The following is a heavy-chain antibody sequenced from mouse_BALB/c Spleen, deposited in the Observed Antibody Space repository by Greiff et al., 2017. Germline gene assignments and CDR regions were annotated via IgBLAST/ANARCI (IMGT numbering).Heavy chain of an antibody. V-gene: IGHV5-15*02. J-gene: IGHJ4*01. CDR3: ARDRGLRDMDY. Sequence: DVKLVESGGGLVQPGGSRKLSCAASGFTFSDYGMAWVRQAPGKGPEWVAFISNLAYSIYYADTVTGRFTISRENAKNTLYLEMSSLRSEDTAMYYCARDRGLRDMDYWGQGTSVTVSS. CDR2: ISNLAYSI. CDR1: GFTFSDYG. D-gene: IGHD2-4*01.